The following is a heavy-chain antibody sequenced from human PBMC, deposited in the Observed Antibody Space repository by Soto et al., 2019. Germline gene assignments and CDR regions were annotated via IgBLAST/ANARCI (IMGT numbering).Heavy chain of an antibody. J-gene: IGHJ6*02. V-gene: IGHV1-46*01. Sequence: ASVEVSCRASGYTFTSYYMHWVRQAPGQGLEWMGIINPSGGSTSYAQKFQGRVTMTRDTSTSTVYMELSSLRSEDTAVYYCARESPYDILTGQPYYYGMDVWGQETTVTVSS. CDR3: ARESPYDILTGQPYYYGMDV. CDR2: INPSGGST. CDR1: GYTFTSYY. D-gene: IGHD3-9*01.